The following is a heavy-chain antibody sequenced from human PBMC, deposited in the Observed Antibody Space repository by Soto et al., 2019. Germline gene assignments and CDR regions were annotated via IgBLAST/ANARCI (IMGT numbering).Heavy chain of an antibody. D-gene: IGHD3-22*01. Sequence: QVQLVQSGAEVKKPGASVKVSCKASGYTFTSYGISWVRQAPGQGLEWMGWISAYNGNTNYAQKLQGRVTMTTDTSTSTAYMELRSLRSDDTAVYYCARDRTYYYDSRRIGVDAFDIWGQGTMVTVSS. V-gene: IGHV1-18*01. CDR3: ARDRTYYYDSRRIGVDAFDI. CDR2: ISAYNGNT. J-gene: IGHJ3*02. CDR1: GYTFTSYG.